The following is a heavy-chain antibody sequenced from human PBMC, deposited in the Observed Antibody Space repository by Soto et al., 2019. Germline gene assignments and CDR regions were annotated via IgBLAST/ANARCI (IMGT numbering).Heavy chain of an antibody. CDR1: GGSVTSGTYY. J-gene: IGHJ4*02. Sequence: SETLSLTCTVSGGSVTSGTYYWSWIRQPPGKGLEWIGYFYYSGSTKYNPSLNNRVTISADTSKNQFSMKLTSVTAADTAVYYCARDRDAAAGYYVDHWGQGRLVTVS. CDR3: ARDRDAAAGYYVDH. V-gene: IGHV4-61*01. D-gene: IGHD6-13*01. CDR2: FYYSGST.